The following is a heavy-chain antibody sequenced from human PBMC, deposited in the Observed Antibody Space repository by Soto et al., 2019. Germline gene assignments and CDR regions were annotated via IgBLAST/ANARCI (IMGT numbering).Heavy chain of an antibody. J-gene: IGHJ5*02. CDR1: GFAFSHYW. Sequence: LRLSCTASGFAFSHYWMHWVRQAPGKGLMWVSRINGDGSATTYADSVKGRFTISRDNAKNTLYLQMNSLRAEDTAVYYCVRSDWFDPWGQGTLVTVSS. CDR3: VRSDWFDP. V-gene: IGHV3-74*01. CDR2: INGDGSAT.